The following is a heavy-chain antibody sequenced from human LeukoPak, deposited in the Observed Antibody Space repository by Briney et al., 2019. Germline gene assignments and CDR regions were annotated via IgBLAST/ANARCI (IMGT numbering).Heavy chain of an antibody. V-gene: IGHV4-39*07. J-gene: IGHJ4*02. D-gene: IGHD6-19*01. CDR3: ARGIPNRPYSSGWYYFDY. Sequence: PSETLSLTCTVSGGSISSSSYYWGWIRQPPGKGLEWIGSIYYSGSTYYNPSLKSRVTISVDTSKNQFSLKLNSVTAADTAVYYCARGIPNRPYSSGWYYFDYWGQGTLVTVSS. CDR1: GGSISSSSYY. CDR2: IYYSGST.